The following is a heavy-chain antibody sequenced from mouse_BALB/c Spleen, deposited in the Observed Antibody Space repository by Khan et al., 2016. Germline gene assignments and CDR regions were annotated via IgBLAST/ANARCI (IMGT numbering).Heavy chain of an antibody. CDR1: GYSITSDYA. CDR2: ISYSGST. V-gene: IGHV3-2*02. Sequence: EVQLQESGPGLVKPSQSLSLTCTVTGYSITSDYAWNWIRQFPGNKLEWMGYISYSGSTSYNPSLKSRISITRDTSKNQFFLQLNSVTTEDTSTYYCASGNFTWFAYWGQGTLVTVSA. CDR3: ASGNFTWFAY. D-gene: IGHD2-1*01. J-gene: IGHJ3*01.